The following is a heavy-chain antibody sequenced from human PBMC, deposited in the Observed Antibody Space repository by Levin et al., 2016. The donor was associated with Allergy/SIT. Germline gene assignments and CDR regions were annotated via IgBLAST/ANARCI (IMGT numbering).Heavy chain of an antibody. CDR2: INPSGGST. J-gene: IGHJ6*02. Sequence: ASVKVSCKASGYTFTSYYMHWVRQAPGQGLEWMGIINPSGGSTSYAQKFQGRVTMTRDTSTSTVYMELSSLRSEDTAVYYCAREGKMATTIGYYYYYGMDVWGQGTTVTVSS. CDR1: GYTFTSYY. CDR3: AREGKMATTIGYYYYYGMDV. D-gene: IGHD5-24*01. V-gene: IGHV1-46*03.